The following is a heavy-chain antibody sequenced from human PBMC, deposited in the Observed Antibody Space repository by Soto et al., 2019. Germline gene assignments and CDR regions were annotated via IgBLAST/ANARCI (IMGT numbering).Heavy chain of an antibody. Sequence: PGGSLRLSCAASGFTFSSYGMHWVRQAPGKGLEWVAVISYDGSNKYYADSVKGRFTISRDNSKNTLYLQMNSLRAEDTAVYYCAKDQGILFAPNWFDPWGQGALVTVSS. J-gene: IGHJ5*02. V-gene: IGHV3-30*18. CDR2: ISYDGSNK. D-gene: IGHD2-15*01. CDR3: AKDQGILFAPNWFDP. CDR1: GFTFSSYG.